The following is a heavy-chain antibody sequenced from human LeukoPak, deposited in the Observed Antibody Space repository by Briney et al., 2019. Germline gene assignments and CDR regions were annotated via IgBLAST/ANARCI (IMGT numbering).Heavy chain of an antibody. CDR1: GFTFNSYA. V-gene: IGHV3-23*01. Sequence: PGGSLRLSCAASGFTFNSYAMSRVRQAPGKGLEWVSAISGSDGSTYYADSVKGRFTISRDNSKNTLYLEMNSLRAEDTAVYYCAKEVLLSFGNYTYVDHWGQGTLVTVSS. J-gene: IGHJ4*02. CDR3: AKEVLLSFGNYTYVDH. CDR2: ISGSDGST. D-gene: IGHD2/OR15-2a*01.